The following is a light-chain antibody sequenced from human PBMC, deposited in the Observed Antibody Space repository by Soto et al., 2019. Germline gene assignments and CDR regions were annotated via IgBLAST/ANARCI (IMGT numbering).Light chain of an antibody. CDR2: DAS. J-gene: IGKJ1*01. Sequence: EIVLTQSPATLSLSPGEGATLSCRASQSVSTYLAWYQQKPGQAPRLLIYDASNRATGIPARFSGSGSGTDFTLIISRLGPEDFAVYYCQQRSNWPVTFGLGTKVEV. V-gene: IGKV3-11*01. CDR1: QSVSTY. CDR3: QQRSNWPVT.